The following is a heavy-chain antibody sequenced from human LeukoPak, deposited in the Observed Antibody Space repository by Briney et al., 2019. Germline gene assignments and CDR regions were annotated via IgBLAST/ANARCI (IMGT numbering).Heavy chain of an antibody. J-gene: IGHJ5*02. D-gene: IGHD3-9*01. CDR3: ARVLFRETYWLLPQTDWFDP. CDR2: IYTSGST. CDR1: TDSMSSDTYY. Sequence: PSETLSLTCTVSTDSMSSDTYYWSWIRQPAGKGLEWIGRIYTSGSTNYNPSLKSRVTMSVDTSKNQFSLRLSSVTAADTAVYYCARVLFRETYWLLPQTDWFDPWGQGTLVTVSS. V-gene: IGHV4-61*02.